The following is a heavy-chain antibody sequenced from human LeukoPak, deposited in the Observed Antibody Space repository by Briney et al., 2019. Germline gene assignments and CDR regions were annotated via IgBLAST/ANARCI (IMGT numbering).Heavy chain of an antibody. CDR2: ISYDGSNK. CDR1: GFTFSSYA. D-gene: IGHD3-3*01. V-gene: IGHV3-30-3*01. CDR3: ASLKDSNWSGYFYCYYGMDV. J-gene: IGHJ6*02. Sequence: GGSLRLSCAASGFTFSSYAMHWVRQAPGKGLEWVAVISYDGSNKYYADSVKGRFTISRDNSKNTLYLQMNSLRAEDTAVYYCASLKDSNWSGYFYCYYGMDVWGQGTTVTVSS.